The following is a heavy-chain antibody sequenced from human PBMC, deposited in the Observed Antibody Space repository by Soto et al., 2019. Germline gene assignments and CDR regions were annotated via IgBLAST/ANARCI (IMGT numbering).Heavy chain of an antibody. CDR1: GFTFNMYA. J-gene: IGHJ4*02. V-gene: IGHV3-23*01. D-gene: IGHD1-1*01. CDR2: IGGSGTNT. CDR3: ARTITGYFWAGAY. Sequence: GSLRLSCAAPGFTFNMYAMSWVRQAPGKGLEWVSGIGGSGTNTYYADFVKGRFTISRDNSKNTLYLQMDSLRAEDTAIYYCARTITGYFWAGAYWGQGTLVTVSS.